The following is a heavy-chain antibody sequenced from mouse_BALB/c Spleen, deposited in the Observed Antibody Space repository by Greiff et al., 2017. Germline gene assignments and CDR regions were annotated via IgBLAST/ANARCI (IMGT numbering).Heavy chain of an antibody. V-gene: IGHV5-6-5*01. CDR1: GFTFSSYA. CDR3: ANDYDGYPDWFAY. D-gene: IGHD2-3*01. Sequence: DVHLVESGGGLVKPGGSLKLSCAASGFTFSSYAMSWVRQTPEKRLEWVASISSGGSTYYPDSVKGRFTISRDNARNILYLQMSSLRSEDTAMYYCANDYDGYPDWFAYWGQGTLVTVSA. J-gene: IGHJ3*01. CDR2: ISSGGST.